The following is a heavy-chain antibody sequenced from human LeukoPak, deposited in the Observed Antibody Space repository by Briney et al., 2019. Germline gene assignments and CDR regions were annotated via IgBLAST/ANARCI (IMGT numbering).Heavy chain of an antibody. V-gene: IGHV3-30*04. D-gene: IGHD2-8*01. CDR1: GFTFSIYA. CDR3: AREESVWSIYYYYHMDV. CDR2: ISYDENDK. Sequence: GGSLRLSCAASGFTFSIYAMHWVRQAPGKGLEWVAVISYDENDKYYADSVKGRFTISRDNSKNTLYLQMNSLRAEDTAVYYCAREESVWSIYYYYHMDVWGKGTTVTISS. J-gene: IGHJ6*03.